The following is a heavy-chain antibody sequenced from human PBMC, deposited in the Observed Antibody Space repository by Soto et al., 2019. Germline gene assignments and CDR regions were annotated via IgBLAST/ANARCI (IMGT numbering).Heavy chain of an antibody. CDR1: GFTFSSYG. V-gene: IGHV3-30*18. D-gene: IGHD2-2*01. CDR2: ISYGGSNK. Sequence: QVQLVESGGGVVQPGRSLRLSCAASGFTFSSYGMHWVRQAPGKGLEWVAVISYGGSNKYYADSVKGRFTISRDNSKNTLYLQMNNLRAEDTAVYYCAKGNCISTSGYRLYNWFDPWGQGTLVTVSS. CDR3: AKGNCISTSGYRLYNWFDP. J-gene: IGHJ5*02.